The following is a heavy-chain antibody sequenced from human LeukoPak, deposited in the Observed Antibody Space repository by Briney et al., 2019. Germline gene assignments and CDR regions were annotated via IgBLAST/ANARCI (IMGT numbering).Heavy chain of an antibody. CDR2: IRYDGSNK. V-gene: IGHV3-30*02. CDR1: GFTFSSYG. D-gene: IGHD6-19*01. CDR3: ARDSLQWLPTREIDY. J-gene: IGHJ4*02. Sequence: GGSLRLSCAASGFTFSSYGMHWVRQAPGKGLEWVAFIRYDGSNKYYADSVKGRFTISRDNSKNTLYLQMDSLRAEDTAVYYCARDSLQWLPTREIDYWGQGTLVTVSS.